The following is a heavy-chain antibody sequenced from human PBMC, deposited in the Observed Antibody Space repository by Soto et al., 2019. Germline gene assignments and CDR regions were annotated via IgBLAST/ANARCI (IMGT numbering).Heavy chain of an antibody. D-gene: IGHD2-15*01. J-gene: IGHJ6*02. CDR2: IIPILGGT. V-gene: IGHV1-69*02. CDR3: ARQRLESKVGVVVVAATPTRYYYYGMDV. Sequence: SVKVSCKAAGGTFSSYTISWVRQAPGQGLEWMGRIIPILGGTNYAQKFQGRVTMTRDTSTSTAYMELSRLRSDDTAVYYCARQRLESKVGVVVVAATPTRYYYYGMDVWGQGTTVTVSS. CDR1: GGTFSSYT.